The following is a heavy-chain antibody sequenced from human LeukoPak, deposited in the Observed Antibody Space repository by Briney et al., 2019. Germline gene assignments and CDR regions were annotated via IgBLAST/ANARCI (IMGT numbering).Heavy chain of an antibody. J-gene: IGHJ4*02. V-gene: IGHV3-23*01. D-gene: IGHD6-13*01. CDR3: AILPGYSSGWYEVNY. CDR1: GFTFSSYA. CDR2: ISGSGGST. Sequence: QPGGSPRLSCAASGFTFSSYAMSWVRQAPGKGLEWVSGISGSGGSTYYADSVKGRFTISRDNSRNTLYLQMNSPRAEDTAVYYCAILPGYSSGWYEVNYWGQGTLVTVSS.